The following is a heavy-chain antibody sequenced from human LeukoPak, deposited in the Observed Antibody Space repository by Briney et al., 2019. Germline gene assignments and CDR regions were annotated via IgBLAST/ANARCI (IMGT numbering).Heavy chain of an antibody. Sequence: ASVKVSCKASGYTFTSYYMHWVRQAPGQGLEWMGIINPGGGSTSYAQKFQGRVTMTRDTSTSTVYMELSSLRSEDTAVYYCARVGVVVITNHAFDIWGQGTMVTVSS. V-gene: IGHV1-46*01. CDR1: GYTFTSYY. CDR3: ARVGVVVITNHAFDI. J-gene: IGHJ3*02. D-gene: IGHD3-22*01. CDR2: INPGGGST.